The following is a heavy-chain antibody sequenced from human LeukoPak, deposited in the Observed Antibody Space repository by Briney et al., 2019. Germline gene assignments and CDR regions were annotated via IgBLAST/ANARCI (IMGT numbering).Heavy chain of an antibody. Sequence: GGSLRLSCAASGLTFSSYEMNWVRQAPGKGLEWVSSIRSGTNYVYYADSVKGRFTISRDNAKNSLYLQMNSLRAEDTAVYYCARVSVVDNWFDPWGQGTLVTVSS. CDR3: ARVSVVDNWFDP. V-gene: IGHV3-21*01. CDR1: GLTFSSYE. D-gene: IGHD5/OR15-5a*01. J-gene: IGHJ5*02. CDR2: IRSGTNYV.